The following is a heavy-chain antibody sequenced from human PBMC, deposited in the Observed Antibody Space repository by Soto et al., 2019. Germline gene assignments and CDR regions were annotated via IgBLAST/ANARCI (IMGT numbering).Heavy chain of an antibody. CDR1: GFSFTNAW. CDR2: IKGQIDYEDT. CDR3: DADIPPQGRGEFDF. J-gene: IGHJ4*02. D-gene: IGHD3-16*01. V-gene: IGHV3-15*07. Sequence: EAQLVEYGGGLVKTGESLRLSCSAAGFSFTNAWINWVRQAPGKGLEWVGHIKGQIDYEDTDYAAPVRGRFTFSREDYTNTVYHPKNSRKADDTAVYYYDADIPPQGRGEFDFWGQGTQVTVSS.